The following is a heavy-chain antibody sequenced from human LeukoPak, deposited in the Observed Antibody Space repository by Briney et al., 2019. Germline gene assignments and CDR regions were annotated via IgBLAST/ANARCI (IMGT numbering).Heavy chain of an antibody. D-gene: IGHD2-2*01. CDR1: GLTVSSNY. V-gene: IGHV3-66*01. CDR3: AIDHRTRTNCYEDYYHGMDV. CDR2: IYSGGST. Sequence: GGSLRLSCAVSGLTVSSNYMSWVRQAPGKGLEWVSFIYSGGSTYYADSVKGRFTISRDNSKNTLYLQMNSLRAEDTAVYYCAIDHRTRTNCYEDYYHGMDVWGQGTTVTVSS. J-gene: IGHJ6*02.